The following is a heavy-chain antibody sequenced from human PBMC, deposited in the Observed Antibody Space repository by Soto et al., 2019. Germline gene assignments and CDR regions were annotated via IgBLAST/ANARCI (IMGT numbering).Heavy chain of an antibody. Sequence: GESLKISCKGSGYSFTSYWIGWVRQMPGKGLEWMGIIYPGDSDTRYSPSFQGQVTISADKSISTAYLQWSSLKASDTAMYYCARRIYDILTDDAFDIWGQGTMVTVSS. CDR3: ARRIYDILTDDAFDI. V-gene: IGHV5-51*01. J-gene: IGHJ3*02. CDR2: IYPGDSDT. D-gene: IGHD3-9*01. CDR1: GYSFTSYW.